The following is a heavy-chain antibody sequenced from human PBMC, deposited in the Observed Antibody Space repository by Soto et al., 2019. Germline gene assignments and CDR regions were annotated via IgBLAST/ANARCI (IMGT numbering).Heavy chain of an antibody. CDR3: AKDNPTIAY. V-gene: IGHV3-30*18. Sequence: QVQLVESGGGVVQPGTSLRLSCAASGFTLSSSAMHWVRQAPGKGLEWVAIISYDGSDKHYGDSLEGRFTISRDNSKNTLFLQMNSLRPDDTAIYYCAKDNPTIAYWGQGTLVTVSS. CDR2: ISYDGSDK. CDR1: GFTLSSSA. J-gene: IGHJ4*02.